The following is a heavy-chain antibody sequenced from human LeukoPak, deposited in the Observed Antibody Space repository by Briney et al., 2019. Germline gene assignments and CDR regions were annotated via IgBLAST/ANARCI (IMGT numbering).Heavy chain of an antibody. Sequence: GGSLRLSCAASGFTFSSYSMNWVRQAPGTGLEWVSSISSSSSYIYYSDSVQGRFTISRDNAKNSLYLQMNSLRAEDTAVYYCAREPLPIVVVPAAIGYWGQGTLVTVSS. CDR3: AREPLPIVVVPAAIGY. CDR2: ISSSSSYI. CDR1: GFTFSSYS. V-gene: IGHV3-21*01. J-gene: IGHJ4*02. D-gene: IGHD2-2*01.